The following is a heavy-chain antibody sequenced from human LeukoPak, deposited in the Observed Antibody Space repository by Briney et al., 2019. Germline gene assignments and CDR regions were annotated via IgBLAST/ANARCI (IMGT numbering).Heavy chain of an antibody. J-gene: IGHJ6*03. CDR3: ARDLYSSSWLLDYYYMDV. CDR1: GFTFSSYE. V-gene: IGHV3-48*03. CDR2: ISSSGSTI. D-gene: IGHD6-13*01. Sequence: GGSLRLSCAASGFTFSSYEMNWVRQAPGKGLEWVSYISSSGSTIYYADSVKGRFTISRDNAKNSLYLQMNSLRAEDTAVYYCARDLYSSSWLLDYYYMDVWGKGTTVTVSS.